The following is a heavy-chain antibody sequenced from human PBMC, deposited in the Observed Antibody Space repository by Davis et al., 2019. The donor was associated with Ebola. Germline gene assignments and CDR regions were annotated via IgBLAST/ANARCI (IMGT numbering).Heavy chain of an antibody. D-gene: IGHD4-17*01. CDR3: ARAYGVPFNWFDP. J-gene: IGHJ5*02. CDR1: GGTFSSYA. V-gene: IGHV1-2*04. Sequence: ASVKVSCKASGGTFSSYAISWVRQAPGQGLEWMGWINPNSGGTNYAQKFQGWVTMTRDTSISTAYMGLSRLRSDDTAVYYCARAYGVPFNWFDPWGQGTLVTVSS. CDR2: INPNSGGT.